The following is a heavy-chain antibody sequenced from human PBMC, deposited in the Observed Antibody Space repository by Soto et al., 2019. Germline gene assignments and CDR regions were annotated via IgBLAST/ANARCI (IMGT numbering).Heavy chain of an antibody. J-gene: IGHJ4*02. V-gene: IGHV3-21*01. Sequence: LRLSCAASGFTFTRYSMNWVRQAPGKGLEWVSSISSTTNYIYYADSMKGRFTVSRDNAKNSVYLDMNSLSAEDTAVYYCARESEDLTSNFDYWGQGTLVTVSS. CDR1: GFTFTRYS. CDR2: ISSTTNYI. CDR3: ARESEDLTSNFDY.